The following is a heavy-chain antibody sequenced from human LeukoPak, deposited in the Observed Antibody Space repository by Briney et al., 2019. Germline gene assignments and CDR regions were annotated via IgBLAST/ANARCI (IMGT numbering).Heavy chain of an antibody. V-gene: IGHV3-30*02. CDR3: ARGRAVTTSLDY. D-gene: IGHD4-11*01. Sequence: PGGSLRLSCAASGFTFSSYGMHWVRQAPGKGLEWVAFIRYDGSNKYYADSVKGRFTISRDNSKNTLYLQMNSLRAEDTAVYYCARGRAVTTSLDYWGQGTLVTVSS. J-gene: IGHJ4*02. CDR1: GFTFSSYG. CDR2: IRYDGSNK.